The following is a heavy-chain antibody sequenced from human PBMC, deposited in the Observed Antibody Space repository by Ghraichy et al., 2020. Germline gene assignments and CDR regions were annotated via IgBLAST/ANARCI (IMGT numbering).Heavy chain of an antibody. D-gene: IGHD3-9*01. J-gene: IGHJ5*01. CDR3: PTLFPLVSCENSPSDTILYN. Sequence: GGSLRLSCAASGFSFRSYWMSWVRQAPGKGLEWVAIMKQDGSEKYYVDSVKGRFTISRDNAENSLFLQMNSLRAEDTGSASAPTLFPLVSCENSPSDTILYN. CDR2: MKQDGSEK. V-gene: IGHV3-7*01. CDR1: GFSFRSYW.